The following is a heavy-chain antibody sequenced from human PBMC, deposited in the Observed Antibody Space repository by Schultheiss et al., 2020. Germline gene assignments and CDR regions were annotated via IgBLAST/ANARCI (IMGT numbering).Heavy chain of an antibody. V-gene: IGHV3-23*01. CDR2: ISGSGGST. Sequence: GGSLRLSCAASGFTFSNAWMSWVRQAPGKGLEWVSAISGSGGSTYYADSVKGRFTISRDKSKNTLYLQMNSLRAEDAAVYYCARIDYGPGPYYYYYYGMDVWGKGTTVTVSS. D-gene: IGHD4-17*01. J-gene: IGHJ6*04. CDR3: ARIDYGPGPYYYYYYGMDV. CDR1: GFTFSNAW.